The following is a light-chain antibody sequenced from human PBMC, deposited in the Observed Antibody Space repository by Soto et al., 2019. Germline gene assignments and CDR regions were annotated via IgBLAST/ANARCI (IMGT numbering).Light chain of an antibody. V-gene: IGKV1-8*01. Sequence: AIRMTQSPSSISASTGDRVTITCRASQGISSFLAWYQQKPGKAPKLLICAAATLQRVAPSRFSASGSGTDFTLTISRLQSEDFATYFCQQHLSYPYTFGQGTKLEI. CDR1: QGISSF. CDR3: QQHLSYPYT. J-gene: IGKJ2*01. CDR2: AAA.